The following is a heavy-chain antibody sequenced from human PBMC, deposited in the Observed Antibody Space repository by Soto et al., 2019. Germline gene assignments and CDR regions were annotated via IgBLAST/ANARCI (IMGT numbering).Heavy chain of an antibody. CDR3: ARHNYGSGSTYFDY. J-gene: IGHJ4*02. CDR2: INHSGST. V-gene: IGHV4-34*13. CDR1: SFSGYY. D-gene: IGHD3-10*01. Sequence: SFSGYYWSWIRQPPGKGLEWIGEINHSGSTNYNPSLKSRVTISVDTSKNQFSLKLNSMTAADTAVYYCARHNYGSGSTYFDYWGQGTLVTVS.